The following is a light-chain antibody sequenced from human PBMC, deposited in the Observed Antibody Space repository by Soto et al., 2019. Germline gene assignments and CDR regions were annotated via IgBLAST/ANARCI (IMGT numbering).Light chain of an antibody. J-gene: IGKJ1*01. Sequence: EIVMTQSPATLSVSPGERATLSCRVSQSVSGNLAWYQQKPGQAPRLLIYGASTRATGIPARFSGSGSGTEFTLTISSLQSEDFAVYYCQQYNNWPPVTFGQGTKVEIK. V-gene: IGKV3-15*01. CDR1: QSVSGN. CDR3: QQYNNWPPVT. CDR2: GAS.